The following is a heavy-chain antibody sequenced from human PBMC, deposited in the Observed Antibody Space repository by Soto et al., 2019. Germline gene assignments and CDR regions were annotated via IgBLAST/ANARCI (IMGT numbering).Heavy chain of an antibody. D-gene: IGHD1-26*01. Sequence: PSETLSLTCTFSGCFVSSSSYYLAWIRQSPGKGLEWIGSIYYSGSTYYNPSLKSRVTISVDTSKNQFSLKLSSVTAADAAVYYCAKYPLRAETGDYYGMDVWGQGTTVTVSS. J-gene: IGHJ6*02. CDR2: IYYSGST. CDR1: GCFVSSSSYY. V-gene: IGHV4-39*01. CDR3: AKYPLRAETGDYYGMDV.